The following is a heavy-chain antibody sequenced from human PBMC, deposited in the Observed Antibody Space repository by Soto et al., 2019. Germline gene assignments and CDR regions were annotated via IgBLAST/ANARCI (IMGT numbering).Heavy chain of an antibody. CDR1: GFTFSNYW. CDR3: IRSYHYAFDI. CDR2: VKSDGSTT. Sequence: EVQLVESGGGLVEPGGSLRLSCAASGFTFSNYWMHWVRQAPGKGLVWVSRVKSDGSTTDYADSVKGRFTIYRDNAKNTLYLQMNSLRADDTAGYYCIRSYHYAFDIWGQGTMVTVSS. D-gene: IGHD1-26*01. V-gene: IGHV3-74*01. J-gene: IGHJ3*02.